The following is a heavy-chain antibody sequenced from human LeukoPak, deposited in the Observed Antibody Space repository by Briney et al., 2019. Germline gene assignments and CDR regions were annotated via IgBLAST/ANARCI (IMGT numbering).Heavy chain of an antibody. V-gene: IGHV3-21*01. CDR1: GFTFSSYS. J-gene: IGHJ3*02. CDR3: ARALPYYYDSREAFDI. D-gene: IGHD3-22*01. Sequence: MTGGSLRLSCAASGFTFSSYSMNWVRQAPGKGLEWVSYISSSSTNIYYADSVKGRFTISRDNAMNSLYLQMNSLRAEDTAVYYCARALPYYYDSREAFDIWGQGTMVTVSS. CDR2: ISSSSTNI.